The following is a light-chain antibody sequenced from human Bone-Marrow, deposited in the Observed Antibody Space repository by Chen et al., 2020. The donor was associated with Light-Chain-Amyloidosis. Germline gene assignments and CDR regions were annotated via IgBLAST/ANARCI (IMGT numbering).Light chain of an antibody. CDR3: QVWDRSSDRPV. J-gene: IGLJ3*02. CDR2: DDS. CDR1: NIGSTS. Sequence: SYVLTQPSSVSGALGQTATIACGGNNIGSTSVHWYQQTPGQAPLLVVYDDSDRPSGIPERLSGSNSGNTATLTISRVEAGDEADYYCQVWDRSSDRPVFGGGTKLTVL. V-gene: IGLV3-21*02.